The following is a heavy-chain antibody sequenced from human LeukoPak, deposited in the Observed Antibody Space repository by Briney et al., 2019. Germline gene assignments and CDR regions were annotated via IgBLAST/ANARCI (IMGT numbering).Heavy chain of an antibody. Sequence: GGSLRLSCAASGFTFSSYGMHWVRQAPGKGLEWVAFIRYDGSNKYYADSVKGRFTISRDNSKNTLYLQMNSLRAEDTAVYYCAKLSSPGNRITMVRGVINYFDYWGQGTLVTVSS. J-gene: IGHJ4*02. CDR1: GFTFSSYG. D-gene: IGHD3-10*01. CDR3: AKLSSPGNRITMVRGVINYFDY. CDR2: IRYDGSNK. V-gene: IGHV3-30*02.